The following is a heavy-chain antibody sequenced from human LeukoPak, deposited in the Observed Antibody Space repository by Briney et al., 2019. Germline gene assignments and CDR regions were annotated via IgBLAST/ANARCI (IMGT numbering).Heavy chain of an antibody. CDR2: ISYDGSNK. V-gene: IGHV3-30*04. CDR3: AKARISGLRSWFDP. Sequence: PGGSLRLSCAASGFTFSSYAMHWVRQAPGKGLEWVAVISYDGSNKYYADSVKGRFTISRDNSKNTLYLQMNSLRAEDTAVYYCAKARISGLRSWFDPWGQGTLVTVSS. CDR1: GFTFSSYA. J-gene: IGHJ5*02. D-gene: IGHD5/OR15-5a*01.